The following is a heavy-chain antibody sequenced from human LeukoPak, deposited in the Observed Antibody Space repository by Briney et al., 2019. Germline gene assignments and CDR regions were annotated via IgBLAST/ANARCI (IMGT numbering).Heavy chain of an antibody. V-gene: IGHV3-23*01. CDR3: ARRSDYGSNGNYFDY. D-gene: IGHD4-23*01. CDR2: ISGRDTNT. CDR1: GFTFNTYG. J-gene: IGHJ4*02. Sequence: GGSLRLSCAASGFTFNTYGMCWVRQAPGKGLERVSLISGRDTNTYYAVSVEGRLTISRDNSKNTLYLQMNSLRAEDTAVYYCARRSDYGSNGNYFDYWGQGTPVTVSS.